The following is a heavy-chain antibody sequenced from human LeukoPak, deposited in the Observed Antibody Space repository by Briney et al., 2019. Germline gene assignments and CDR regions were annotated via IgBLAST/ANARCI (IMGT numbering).Heavy chain of an antibody. CDR1: GGSISNYS. V-gene: IGHV4-59*01. D-gene: IGHD5-18*01. CDR3: ARVRDTAMIRIDY. CDR2: IYYSGST. J-gene: IGHJ4*02. Sequence: SETLSLTCTVSGGSISNYSWSWIRQPPGKGLEWIGYIYYSGSTNYNPSLKSRVTISVDMSKNQFSLKLSSVTAAHTAVYYCARVRDTAMIRIDYWGQGTLVTVSS.